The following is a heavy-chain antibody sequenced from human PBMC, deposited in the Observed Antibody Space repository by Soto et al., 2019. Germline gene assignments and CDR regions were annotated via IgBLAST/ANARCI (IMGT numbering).Heavy chain of an antibody. CDR3: ASHIAARPY. CDR1: GVSISRNNL. Sequence: PSETLSLTCAVSGVSISRNNLWTWVRQPPGKGLEWIGEIHHSGSTNYSPSLKSRVTISVDKSKNQFSLKLSSVTAADTAVYYCASHIAARPYWGPGTLVTV. D-gene: IGHD6-6*01. J-gene: IGHJ4*02. CDR2: IHHSGST. V-gene: IGHV4-4*02.